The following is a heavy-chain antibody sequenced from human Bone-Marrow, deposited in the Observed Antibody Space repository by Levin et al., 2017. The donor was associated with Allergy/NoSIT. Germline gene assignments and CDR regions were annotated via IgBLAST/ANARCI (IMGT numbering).Heavy chain of an antibody. CDR3: ARDLGSGWFGVRFDY. J-gene: IGHJ4*02. CDR2: ISSSSSYI. Sequence: GGSLRLSCAASGFTFSSYSMNWVRQAPGKGLEWVSSISSSSSYIYYADSVKGRFTISRDNAKNSLYLQMNSLRAEDTAVYYCARDLGSGWFGVRFDYWGQGTLVTVSS. V-gene: IGHV3-21*01. CDR1: GFTFSSYS. D-gene: IGHD6-19*01.